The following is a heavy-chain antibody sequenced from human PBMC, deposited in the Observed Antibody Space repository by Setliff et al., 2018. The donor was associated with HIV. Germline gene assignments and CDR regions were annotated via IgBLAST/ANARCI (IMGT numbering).Heavy chain of an antibody. Sequence: SETLSLTCTVYGGSFSGYYWTWIRQPPGKGLEFIGEMNHRGVIKYLSSLKSRVTMAVDTSKKQFSLKLKSVTAADTTVYYCFLFYDDRSGFYWDWGQGTPVT. J-gene: IGHJ4*02. V-gene: IGHV4-34*01. CDR1: GGSFSGYY. D-gene: IGHD3-22*01. CDR3: FLFYDDRSGFYWD. CDR2: MNHRGVI.